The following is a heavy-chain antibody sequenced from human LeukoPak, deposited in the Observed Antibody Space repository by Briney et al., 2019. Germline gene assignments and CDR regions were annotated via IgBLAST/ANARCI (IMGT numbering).Heavy chain of an antibody. V-gene: IGHV3-7*01. CDR1: GFTFSSYA. Sequence: HPGGSLRLACAASGFTFSSYAMSWVRQAPGKGLEWVANIKQDGSEKYYVDSVKGRFTISRDNAKNSLYLQMSSLRAEDTAVYYCARVGSSSWPYYFDYWGQGTLVTVSS. CDR2: IKQDGSEK. J-gene: IGHJ4*02. D-gene: IGHD6-13*01. CDR3: ARVGSSSWPYYFDY.